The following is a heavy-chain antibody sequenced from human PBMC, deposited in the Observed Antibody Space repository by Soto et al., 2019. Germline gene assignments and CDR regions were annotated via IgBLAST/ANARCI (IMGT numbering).Heavy chain of an antibody. CDR2: INSDSGGT. D-gene: IGHD3-16*01. CDR1: GYTFTDYY. J-gene: IGHJ5*02. V-gene: IGHV1-2*02. Sequence: ASVNVSCKTSGYTFTDYYIYWVRQAPGQGLEWMGWINSDSGGTYYAQNFQGRVTMTRDTSISTAYVELTRLTPDDTAVYYCGSPFWGRNTCRGGSPPWGKETLFPVS. CDR3: GSPFWGRNTCRGGSPP.